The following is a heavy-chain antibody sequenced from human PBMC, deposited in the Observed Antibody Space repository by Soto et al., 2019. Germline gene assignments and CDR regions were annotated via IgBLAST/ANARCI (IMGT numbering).Heavy chain of an antibody. Sequence: QVQLVESGGGLVQPGGSLRLSCAASGFTFSDYYMSWIRQAPGKGLEWVSYISSSSSSTTYADSVKGRFTISRDNAKNSLYLQMNSLRAEDTAVYYCARYYYASGSYHYYFDYWGQGTLVTVSS. CDR2: ISSSSSST. CDR1: GFTFSDYY. J-gene: IGHJ4*02. CDR3: ARYYYASGSYHYYFDY. D-gene: IGHD3-10*01. V-gene: IGHV3-11*06.